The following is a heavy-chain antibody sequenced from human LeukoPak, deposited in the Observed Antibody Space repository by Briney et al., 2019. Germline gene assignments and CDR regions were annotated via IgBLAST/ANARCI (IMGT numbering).Heavy chain of an antibody. D-gene: IGHD1-7*01. CDR1: GGSFNNYY. V-gene: IGHV4-34*01. CDR3: ARRWNYGIHYHIDV. Sequence: PSETLSLTCAVYGGSFNNYYWNWLRQAPGKGLEWIGEINDSGRIIYNPSLKSRVTISVDTSKNQFSLRLSSVTAADTGIYYCARRWNYGIHYHIDVWGEGTTVTVSS. J-gene: IGHJ6*03. CDR2: INDSGRI.